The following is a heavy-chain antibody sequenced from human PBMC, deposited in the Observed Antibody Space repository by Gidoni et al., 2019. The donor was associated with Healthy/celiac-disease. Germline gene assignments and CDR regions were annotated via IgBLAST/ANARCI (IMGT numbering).Heavy chain of an antibody. J-gene: IGHJ2*01. D-gene: IGHD6-19*01. Sequence: IRQPPGKGLEWIGEINHSGSTNYNPSLKSRVTISVDTSKNQFSLKLSSVTAADTAVYYCARGEAVAGMPRDYWYFDLWGRGTLVTVSS. CDR3: ARGEAVAGMPRDYWYFDL. CDR2: INHSGST. V-gene: IGHV4-34*01.